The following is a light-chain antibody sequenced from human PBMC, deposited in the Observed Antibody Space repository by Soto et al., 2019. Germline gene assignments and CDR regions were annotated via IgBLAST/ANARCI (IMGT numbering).Light chain of an antibody. CDR2: AAS. J-gene: IGKJ1*01. V-gene: IGKV1-9*01. CDR1: QGISSY. CDR3: QQYYRYPLT. Sequence: IQLTQSPSSLSAPVGDRVTITCRASQGISSYLAWYQQRPGKAPKLLIYAASTLQSGVPSRFSGSGSGTDFTLTISCLQSEDFATYYCQQYYRYPLTFGQGTKVDIK.